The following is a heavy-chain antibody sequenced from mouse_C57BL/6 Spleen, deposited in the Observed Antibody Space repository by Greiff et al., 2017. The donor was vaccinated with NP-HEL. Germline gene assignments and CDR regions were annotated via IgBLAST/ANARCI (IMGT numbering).Heavy chain of an antibody. V-gene: IGHV5-17*01. J-gene: IGHJ1*03. CDR1: GFTFSDYG. Sequence: EVKLMESGGGLVKPGGSLKLSCAASGFTFSDYGMHWVRQAPEKGLEWVAYISSGSSTIYYADTVKGRFTISRDNAKNTLFLQMTSLRSEDTAMYYCARPSYYYGSSYEYFDVWGTGTTVTVSS. D-gene: IGHD1-1*01. CDR3: ARPSYYYGSSYEYFDV. CDR2: ISSGSSTI.